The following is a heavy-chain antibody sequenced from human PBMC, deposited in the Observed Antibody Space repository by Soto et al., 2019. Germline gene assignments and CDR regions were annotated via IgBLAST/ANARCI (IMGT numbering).Heavy chain of an antibody. CDR1: GFAFGSYW. Sequence: VQLVESGGGLVQPGGSLRLSCAASGFAFGSYWMHWVRQAPGKGLVWVSRISQDGAIATQADSVKGRFTISRDNAKNTLFLQMTCLRADDTAVYYCLRDQRHWNEFADQWGQGTLVTVSS. CDR3: LRDQRHWNEFADQ. J-gene: IGHJ4*02. D-gene: IGHD1-1*01. V-gene: IGHV3-74*01. CDR2: ISQDGAIA.